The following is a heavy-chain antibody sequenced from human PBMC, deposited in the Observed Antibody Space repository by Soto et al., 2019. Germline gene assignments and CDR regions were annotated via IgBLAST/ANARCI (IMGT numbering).Heavy chain of an antibody. D-gene: IGHD2-21*02. CDR1: GYSFRSYG. V-gene: IGHV1-18*01. CDR2: ISAYNGNT. CDR3: ARDLGADPGVTSGRFDP. J-gene: IGHJ5*02. Sequence: QVQLVQSGAEVKKPGASVKVSCKPSGYSFRSYGITWVRQAPGQGLEWMGWISAYNGNTNYAQNLQGRVTMTTDTFTSTAYMELRSLRFDDTAVYYCARDLGADPGVTSGRFDPWGQGTLVTVSS.